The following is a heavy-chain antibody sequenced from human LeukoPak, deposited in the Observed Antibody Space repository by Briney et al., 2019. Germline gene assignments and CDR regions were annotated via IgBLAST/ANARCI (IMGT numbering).Heavy chain of an antibody. CDR3: ARGTTVSSSLLY. CDR1: GFTFSSYA. D-gene: IGHD6-6*01. V-gene: IGHV3-30*04. J-gene: IGHJ4*02. CDR2: ISYDGSNK. Sequence: GGSLRLSCAASGFTFSSYAMHWVRQAPGKGLEWVAVISYDGSNKYYADSVKGRFTISRDNAKNSLYLQMNSLRAEDTAVYYCARGTTVSSSLLYWGQGTLVTVSS.